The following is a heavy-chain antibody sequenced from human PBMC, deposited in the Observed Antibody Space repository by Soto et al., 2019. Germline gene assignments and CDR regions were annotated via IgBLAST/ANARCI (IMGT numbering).Heavy chain of an antibody. D-gene: IGHD3-16*01. CDR2: IGESGTPT. CDR3: VLYRSGVRHYRLDF. V-gene: IGHV3-23*01. CDR1: GFTFSSYA. Sequence: GGSLRLSCATSGFTFSSYAMKWFRQAPGKGLEWVSLIGESGTPTYYADSVKGRFTISRDSSGNTLFLEMYSLRAEDTAVYYCVLYRSGVRHYRLDFWSQGTS. J-gene: IGHJ6*02.